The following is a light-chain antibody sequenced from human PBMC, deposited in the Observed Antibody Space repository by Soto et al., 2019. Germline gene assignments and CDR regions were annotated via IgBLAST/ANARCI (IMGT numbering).Light chain of an antibody. V-gene: IGKV3-20*01. J-gene: IGKJ1*01. CDR2: GAS. CDR3: QQYAVSPPT. Sequence: EIVLTQSPGTLYLSPGEIATLSCRASQSVSARYVAWYQRKPGQAPRLLIYGASNRATDIPVRFSASGSGTDFTLTITRLEPEDFAVYICQQYAVSPPTFGLGTKVEFK. CDR1: QSVSARY.